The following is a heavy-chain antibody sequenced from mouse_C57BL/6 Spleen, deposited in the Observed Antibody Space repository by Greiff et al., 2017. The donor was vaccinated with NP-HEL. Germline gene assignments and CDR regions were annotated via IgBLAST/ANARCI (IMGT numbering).Heavy chain of an antibody. Sequence: VQLQQSGAELARPGASVKMSCKASGYTFTSYTMHWVKQRPGQGLEWIGYINPSSGYTKYNQKFKDKATLTADKSSSTAYMQLSSLTSEDSAVYYCASNSNYEEYAMDYWGQGTSVTVSS. CDR1: GYTFTSYT. V-gene: IGHV1-4*01. CDR3: ASNSNYEEYAMDY. CDR2: INPSSGYT. J-gene: IGHJ4*01. D-gene: IGHD2-5*01.